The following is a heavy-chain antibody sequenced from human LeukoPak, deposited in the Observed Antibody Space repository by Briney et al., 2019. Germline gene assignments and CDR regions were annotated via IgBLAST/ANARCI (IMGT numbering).Heavy chain of an antibody. J-gene: IGHJ6*02. Sequence: GASVKVFCKASGYTFTNYDVNWVRQATGQGLEWMGWMNPTSGKAGFAQRFQGRVSMTRNISISTAYMELSSLRSEDTAVYYCARDFFDGHGYTFYYYGMDVWGQGTTVTVSS. V-gene: IGHV1-8*01. CDR3: ARDFFDGHGYTFYYYGMDV. CDR1: GYTFTNYD. CDR2: MNPTSGKA. D-gene: IGHD3-22*01.